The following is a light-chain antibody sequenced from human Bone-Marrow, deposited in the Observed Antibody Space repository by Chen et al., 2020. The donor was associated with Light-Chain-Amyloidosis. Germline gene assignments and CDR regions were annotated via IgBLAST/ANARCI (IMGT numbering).Light chain of an antibody. V-gene: IGLV1-44*01. CDR1: RSNIGNNV. Sequence: QSVLTQPPSASGTPGQRVTISCSGSRSNIGNNVVNWYQQFPGTAPKLLIYKNNQRPSGVPDRLSGSTSGTSASLAISGLQAEDEADYYCAAWDESLNGHWVFGGGTKLTVL. J-gene: IGLJ3*02. CDR3: AAWDESLNGHWV. CDR2: KNN.